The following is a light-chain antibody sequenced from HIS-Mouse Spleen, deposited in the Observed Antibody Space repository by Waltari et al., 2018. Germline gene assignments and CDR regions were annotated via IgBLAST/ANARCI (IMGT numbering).Light chain of an antibody. CDR2: DVS. Sequence: QSALTQPASVSGSPGQSITIPCTGTSSAVGGYHHVSWYQQHPGKAPKLMIYDVSNRPSGVSNRFSGSKSGNTASLTISGLQAEDEADYYCSSYTSSTAYVFGTGTKVTVL. V-gene: IGLV2-14*03. CDR3: SSYTSSTAYV. J-gene: IGLJ1*01. CDR1: SSAVGGYHH.